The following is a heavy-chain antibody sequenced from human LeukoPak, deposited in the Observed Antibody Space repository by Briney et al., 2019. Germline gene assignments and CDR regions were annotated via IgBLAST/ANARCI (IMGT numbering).Heavy chain of an antibody. Sequence: SETLSLTCAVYGGSFSGYYWSWIRQPPGKGLEWIGEINHSGSTNYNPSLKSRVTISVDTSKNQFSLKLSSVTAADTAVYYCGRATVTYYYYYMDVWGKGTTVTVSS. D-gene: IGHD4-11*01. CDR2: INHSGST. CDR1: GGSFSGYY. V-gene: IGHV4-34*01. J-gene: IGHJ6*03. CDR3: GRATVTYYYYYMDV.